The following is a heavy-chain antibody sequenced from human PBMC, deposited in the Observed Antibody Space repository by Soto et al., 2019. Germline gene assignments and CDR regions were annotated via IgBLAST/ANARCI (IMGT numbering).Heavy chain of an antibody. J-gene: IGHJ5*02. CDR3: ATDSSPTEENWNDEYNWFDP. Sequence: ASVKVSCKASGYPFTGYWMHWVRQAPGQGLEWMGRINPNTGGTSYAQKFQGRVSMTRDTSIRTAYMELSGLRSDDTAVYYCATDSSPTEENWNDEYNWFDPWGQGTLVTVSS. CDR2: INPNTGGT. CDR1: GYPFTGYW. D-gene: IGHD1-1*01. V-gene: IGHV1-2*06.